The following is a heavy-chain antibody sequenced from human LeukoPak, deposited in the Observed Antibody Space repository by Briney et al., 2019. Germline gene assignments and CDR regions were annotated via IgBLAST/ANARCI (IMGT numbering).Heavy chain of an antibody. J-gene: IGHJ4*02. CDR2: IYSGGST. CDR1: GFTVSSNY. D-gene: IGHD6-6*01. Sequence: GGSLRLSCAASGFTVSSNYMSWVRQAPGKGLEWVSVIYSGGSTYYADSVKGRFTISRDNSKNTLYLQMNSLRAEDTAVYYCANFEQYSSYDYWGQGTLVTVSS. CDR3: ANFEQYSSYDY. V-gene: IGHV3-53*01.